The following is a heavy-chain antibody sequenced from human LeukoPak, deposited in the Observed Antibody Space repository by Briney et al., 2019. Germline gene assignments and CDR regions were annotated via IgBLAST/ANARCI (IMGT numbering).Heavy chain of an antibody. Sequence: PGGSLRLSCAASGFTFSSYGMHWVRQAPGKGLEWVAFIRYDGSNKYYADSVKGRFTISRDNSKNTLYLQMNSLRAEDTAVYYCAKDGTVVVPAAMYYYYMDVWGKGTTVTVSS. CDR2: IRYDGSNK. V-gene: IGHV3-30*02. D-gene: IGHD2-2*01. CDR1: GFTFSSYG. J-gene: IGHJ6*03. CDR3: AKDGTVVVPAAMYYYYMDV.